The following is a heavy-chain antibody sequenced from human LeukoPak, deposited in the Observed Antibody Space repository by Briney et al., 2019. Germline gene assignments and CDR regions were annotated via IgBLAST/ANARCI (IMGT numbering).Heavy chain of an antibody. J-gene: IGHJ4*02. V-gene: IGHV3-21*06. CDR1: GLTLSTSG. CDR2: IGPTGSDR. Sequence: PGGSLRLSCTASGLTLSTSGFNWVRQAPGEGLEWVASIGPTGSDRYHADSIKGRFTISRDNANNFLYLQMNSLRAEDTAVYYCATETNGRHYDYWGQGTLLTVSS. D-gene: IGHD1-14*01. CDR3: ATETNGRHYDY.